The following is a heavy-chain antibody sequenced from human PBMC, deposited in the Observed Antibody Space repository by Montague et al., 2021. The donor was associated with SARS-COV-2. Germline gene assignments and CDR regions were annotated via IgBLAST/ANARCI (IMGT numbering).Heavy chain of an antibody. D-gene: IGHD3-10*01. J-gene: IGHJ4*02. CDR2: ISSSGTSI. CDR1: GGSISSSTSY. CDR3: ASPPGIREREY. V-gene: IGHV3-11*01. Sequence: LSLTCTVSGGSISSSTSYWGWIRQAPGKGLEWISYISSSGTSIPYADSVKGRVTISRDNAKKFLYLQMNSLRVDDTAVYYCASPPGIREREYWGQGILVTVSS.